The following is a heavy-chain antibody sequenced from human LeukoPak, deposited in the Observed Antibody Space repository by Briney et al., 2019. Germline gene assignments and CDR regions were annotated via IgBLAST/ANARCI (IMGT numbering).Heavy chain of an antibody. V-gene: IGHV3-15*01. CDR3: TTDQGYCSSTSCFDY. CDR2: PKSKTDGGAT. J-gene: IGHJ4*02. CDR1: GFTFCNAW. D-gene: IGHD2-2*01. Sequence: GGSLRFSGAAFGFTFCNAWWGWFRHGPGKGWEGLGPPKSKTDGGATDYAATVKGRFTTSRGSSKNTLYLQMNSLKTEDTAVYYCTTDQGYCSSTSCFDYWGQGTLVTVSS.